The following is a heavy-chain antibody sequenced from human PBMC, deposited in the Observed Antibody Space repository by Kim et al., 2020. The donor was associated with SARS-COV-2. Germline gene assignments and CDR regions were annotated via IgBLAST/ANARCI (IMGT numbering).Heavy chain of an antibody. D-gene: IGHD3-22*01. CDR2: IKQDGSEK. CDR1: GFTFSSYW. J-gene: IGHJ4*01. V-gene: IGHV3-7*03. Sequence: GGSLRLSCAASGFTFSSYWMSWVRQAPGKGLEWVANIKQDGSEKYYVDSVKGRFTISRDNAKNSLYLQMNSLRAEDTAVYYCARTLYNYDSSGFSPVDYWGHGTLVTVSS. CDR3: ARTLYNYDSSGFSPVDY.